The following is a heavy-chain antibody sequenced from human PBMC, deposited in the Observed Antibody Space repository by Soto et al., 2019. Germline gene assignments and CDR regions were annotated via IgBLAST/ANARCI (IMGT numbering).Heavy chain of an antibody. J-gene: IGHJ4*02. CDR2: TSYRSRWYN. V-gene: IGHV6-1*01. CDR1: GDSVSGNSAA. CDR3: AIEFPHYVSSDSYLDY. D-gene: IGHD6-19*01. Sequence: SQTLSLTCDISGDSVSGNSAAWDWIRQAPSRGLEWLGRTSYRSRWYNDYGVSVKSRITVTPDTSKNKFSLHLNSVTPEATAVYPRAIEFPHYVSSDSYLDYWARGALVTVSS.